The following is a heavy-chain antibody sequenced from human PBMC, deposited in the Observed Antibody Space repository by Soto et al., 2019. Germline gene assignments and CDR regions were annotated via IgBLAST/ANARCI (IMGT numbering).Heavy chain of an antibody. CDR1: GGSVSSGNYF. CDR2: IYYNGDT. J-gene: IGHJ3*01. V-gene: IGHV4-39*01. D-gene: IGHD1-20*01. CDR3: PRRLMYNWTQGLAFDF. Sequence: QLQLQESGPGLVKPAETLSLKCAVSGGSVSSGNYFWGWIRQPPGKGLEWIGNIYYNGDTSYSPSLKSRVTMSVDTAQNPFSLRLTSVTAADTAFDYCPRRLMYNWTQGLAFDFWGQGTLVTFSS.